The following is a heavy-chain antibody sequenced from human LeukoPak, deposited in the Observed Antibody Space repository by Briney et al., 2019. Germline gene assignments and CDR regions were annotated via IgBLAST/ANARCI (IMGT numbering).Heavy chain of an antibody. J-gene: IGHJ4*02. CDR1: GFTFSSHW. CDR2: VKGDGTFT. D-gene: IGHD6-19*01. CDR3: AKTTTGYSSGRYPGWPVDY. Sequence: GGSLRLSCAASGFTFSSHWMHWVRQAPGKGLVWVSRVKGDGTFTNYADSVYGRFTISRDNAKNTLYLHMNSLRVEDTAVYYCAKTTTGYSSGRYPGWPVDYWGQGTLVTVSS. V-gene: IGHV3-74*01.